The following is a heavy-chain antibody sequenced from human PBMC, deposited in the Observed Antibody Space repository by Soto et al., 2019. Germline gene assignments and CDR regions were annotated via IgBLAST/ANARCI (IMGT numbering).Heavy chain of an antibody. V-gene: IGHV1-3*01. Sequence: ASVKVSFKASGYTFTTYAMHWVRQAPGQRLEWMGWINAANGNTKYSQKFQGRVTITRDTSASTAYMELSSLRSEDTAVYTCARSLMNPAMVTFYYFDYWGQGTLVTVSS. CDR3: ARSLMNPAMVTFYYFDY. J-gene: IGHJ4*02. D-gene: IGHD5-18*01. CDR1: GYTFTTYA. CDR2: INAANGNT.